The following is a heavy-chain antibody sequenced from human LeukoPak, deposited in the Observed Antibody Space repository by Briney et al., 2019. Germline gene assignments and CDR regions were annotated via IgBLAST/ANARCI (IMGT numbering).Heavy chain of an antibody. V-gene: IGHV3-33*01. CDR3: ARDSSQWLADY. CDR2: IWYDGSNK. D-gene: IGHD6-19*01. J-gene: IGHJ4*02. CDR1: GFSFSDYG. Sequence: PGGSLRLSCAASGFSFSDYGMHWVRQAPGKGLEWVAVIWYDGSNKNYADSVKGRFTVSRDNSKNTLYLQMNSLRAEGTAVYYCARDSSQWLADYWGQGTLVTVSS.